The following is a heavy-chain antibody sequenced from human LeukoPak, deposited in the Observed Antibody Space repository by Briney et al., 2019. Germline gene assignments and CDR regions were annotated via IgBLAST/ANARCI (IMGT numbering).Heavy chain of an antibody. Sequence: GESLKISCKGSGYSFTSYWIGWVRQMPGKGLEWMGIIYPGDSDTRYSPSFQGQVTISADKSISTAYLQWSSLKASDTAMYYCARQSEVEIQLWLHGDAFDIWGQGTMVTVSS. V-gene: IGHV5-51*01. CDR1: GYSFTSYW. J-gene: IGHJ3*02. D-gene: IGHD5-18*01. CDR3: ARQSEVEIQLWLHGDAFDI. CDR2: IYPGDSDT.